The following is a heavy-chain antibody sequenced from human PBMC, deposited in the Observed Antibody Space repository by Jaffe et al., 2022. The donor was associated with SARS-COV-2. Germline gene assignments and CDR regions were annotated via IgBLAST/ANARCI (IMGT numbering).Heavy chain of an antibody. CDR1: GGTFSSYA. D-gene: IGHD2-15*01. CDR2: IIPIFGTA. V-gene: IGHV1-69*01. Sequence: QVQLVQSGAEVKKPGSSVKVSCKASGGTFSSYAISWVRQAPGQGLEWMGGIIPIFGTANYAQKFQGRVTITADESTSTAYMELSSLRSEDTAVYYCARDPGGCSGGSCYSDYYYGMDVWGQGTTVTVSS. J-gene: IGHJ6*02. CDR3: ARDPGGCSGGSCYSDYYYGMDV.